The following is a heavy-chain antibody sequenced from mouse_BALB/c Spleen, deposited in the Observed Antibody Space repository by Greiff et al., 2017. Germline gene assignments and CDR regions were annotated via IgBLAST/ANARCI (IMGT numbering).Heavy chain of an antibody. J-gene: IGHJ2*01. V-gene: IGHV1-67*01. CDR3: ARGLTGSDY. Sequence: QVQLQQSGPELVRPGVSVKISCKGSAYTFTDYAMHWVKQSHAKSLEWIGVISTYYGNTNYNQKFKGKATMTVDKSSSTAYMELARLTSEDSAIYYCARGLTGSDYWGQGTTLTVSS. D-gene: IGHD4-1*01. CDR1: AYTFTDYA. CDR2: ISTYYGNT.